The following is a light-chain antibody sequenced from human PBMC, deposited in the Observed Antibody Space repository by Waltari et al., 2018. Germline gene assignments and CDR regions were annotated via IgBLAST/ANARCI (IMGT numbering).Light chain of an antibody. CDR1: SPNIGSYY. Sequence: QSGLTQPPSASGAPGPRATISCSGSSPNIGSYYVYWYQFPGTAPKLLIHDNNQRPSGVPDRFSGSKSGTSASLAISGLRSEDEADYYCAVWDDSLSGVVFGGGTKLTVL. CDR2: DNN. CDR3: AVWDDSLSGVV. V-gene: IGLV1-47*02. J-gene: IGLJ3*02.